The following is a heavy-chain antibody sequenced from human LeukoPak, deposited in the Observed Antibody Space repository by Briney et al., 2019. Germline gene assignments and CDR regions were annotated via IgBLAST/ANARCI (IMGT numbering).Heavy chain of an antibody. D-gene: IGHD5-24*01. CDR3: ARDVATISLDY. V-gene: IGHV3-21*01. CDR2: ISSSSSYI. J-gene: IGHJ4*02. Sequence: GGSLRLSCAASGFTFRSHNMNWVRQAPGKGLEWVSSISSSSSYIYYADSVKGRFTISRDNAKNSLYLQMNSLRAEDTAVYYCARDVATISLDYWGQGTLVTVSS. CDR1: GFTFRSHN.